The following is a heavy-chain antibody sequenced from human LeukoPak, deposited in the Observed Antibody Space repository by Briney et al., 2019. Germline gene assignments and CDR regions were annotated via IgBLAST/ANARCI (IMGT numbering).Heavy chain of an antibody. CDR1: GYTFTGSY. J-gene: IGHJ6*03. CDR2: INPSGGST. V-gene: IGHV1-46*01. Sequence: ASVRVSCKASGYTFTGSYMHWVRQAPGQGFEWMGIINPSGGSTSYAQKFQGRVTMTRDMSTSTVYMELSSLRSEDTAVYYCARGRGGDYYYMDVWGKGTTVTVSS. CDR3: ARGRGGDYYYMDV. D-gene: IGHD3-16*01.